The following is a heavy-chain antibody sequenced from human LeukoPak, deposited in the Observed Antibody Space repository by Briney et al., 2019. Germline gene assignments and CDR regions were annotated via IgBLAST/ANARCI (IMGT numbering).Heavy chain of an antibody. CDR3: ARDNGYCSSTSCPYPYYYGMDV. D-gene: IGHD2-2*01. Sequence: ASVKVSCKASGYTFTSYGISWVRQAPGQGLEWMGWISAYNGNTNYAQKLQGRVTMTTDTSTSTAYMELRSLRSDDTAVYYCARDNGYCSSTSCPYPYYYGMDVWGQGTTVTVSS. CDR1: GYTFTSYG. V-gene: IGHV1-18*01. CDR2: ISAYNGNT. J-gene: IGHJ6*02.